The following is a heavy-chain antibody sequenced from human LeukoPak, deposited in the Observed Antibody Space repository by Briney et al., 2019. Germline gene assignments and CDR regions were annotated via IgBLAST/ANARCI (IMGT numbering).Heavy chain of an antibody. V-gene: IGHV3-23*01. CDR3: SKWGDYDVLTGYYDSGF. CDR2: IVGSGGST. Sequence: GGSLRLSCAASGFTFSNYAMSRVRQAPGKGLEWVSAIVGSGGSTYYADSVKGRFTISRDNSKNTLFLQMNSLRVEDTALYYCSKWGDYDVLTGYYDSGFWGQGTLVTVSS. D-gene: IGHD3-9*01. CDR1: GFTFSNYA. J-gene: IGHJ4*02.